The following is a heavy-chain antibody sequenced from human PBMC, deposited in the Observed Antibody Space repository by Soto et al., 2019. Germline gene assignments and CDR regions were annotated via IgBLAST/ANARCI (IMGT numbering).Heavy chain of an antibody. CDR1: GFSFSNSE. CDR3: ARSGGDYRPFDS. CDR2: MTGSGSAI. D-gene: IGHD2-21*01. Sequence: LRLSCTASGFSFSNSEMNWIRQAPGKGLEWVSHMTGSGSAIYYADSVKGRFTISRDNAKNSLYLQLNSLRAEDTALYYCARSGGDYRPFDSWGQGTLVTVSS. J-gene: IGHJ4*02. V-gene: IGHV3-48*03.